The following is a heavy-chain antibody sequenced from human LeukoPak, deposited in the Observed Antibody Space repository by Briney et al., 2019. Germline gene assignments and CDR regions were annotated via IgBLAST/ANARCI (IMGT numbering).Heavy chain of an antibody. CDR2: INPNSGAS. J-gene: IGHJ4*02. D-gene: IGHD3-3*01. CDR3: ARDFGFWSGYSSFDY. CDR1: GYTFTDYY. Sequence: ASVKVSCKASGYTFTDYYIHWVRQAPGQGLEWMGWINPNSGASNYAQKFQGRVTMTRDTSISTAYMELSSLRSDDTAVYYCARDFGFWSGYSSFDYWGQGTLVTVSS. V-gene: IGHV1-2*02.